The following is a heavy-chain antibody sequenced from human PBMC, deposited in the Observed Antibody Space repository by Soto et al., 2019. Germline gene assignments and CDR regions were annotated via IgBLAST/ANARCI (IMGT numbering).Heavy chain of an antibody. Sequence: QITLKESGPTLVKPTQTLTLTCTFSGFSLSTSGVGVGWIRQPPGKALEWLALIYWDDDKPSSPSLQSRLTITKDTTKNRVVLTMTNMDPVDTATYYCAHRPAYCSGGSCYSGFDYWGQGTLVTVSS. J-gene: IGHJ4*02. D-gene: IGHD2-15*01. CDR2: IYWDDDK. CDR1: GFSLSTSGVG. V-gene: IGHV2-5*02. CDR3: AHRPAYCSGGSCYSGFDY.